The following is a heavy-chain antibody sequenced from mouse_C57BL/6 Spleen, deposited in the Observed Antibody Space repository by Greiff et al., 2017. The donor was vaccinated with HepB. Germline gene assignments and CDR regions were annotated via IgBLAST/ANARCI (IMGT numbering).Heavy chain of an antibody. Sequence: VHLVESGAELVKPGASVKISCKASGYAFSSYWMNWVKQRPGKGLEWIGQIYPGDGDTNYNGKFKGKATLTADKSSSTAYMQLSSLTSEDSAVYFCARSNGYYYFDYWGQGTTLTVSS. V-gene: IGHV1-80*01. CDR1: GYAFSSYW. CDR2: IYPGDGDT. J-gene: IGHJ2*01. CDR3: ARSNGYYYFDY. D-gene: IGHD2-3*01.